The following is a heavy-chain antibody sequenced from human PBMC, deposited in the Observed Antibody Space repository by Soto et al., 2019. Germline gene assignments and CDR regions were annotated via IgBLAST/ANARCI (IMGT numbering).Heavy chain of an antibody. V-gene: IGHV3-9*01. CDR1: GFTFDDYA. Sequence: EVQLVESGGGLVQPGRSLRLSCAASGFTFDDYAMHWVRQAPGKGLEWVSGISWNSGSIGYADSVKGRFTISRDNAKNSWNRKMTGRRVEDTALYTCAKDKGPAAATDFAYWGQGTLVTVSP. CDR2: ISWNSGSI. J-gene: IGHJ4*02. CDR3: AKDKGPAAATDFAY. D-gene: IGHD6-25*01.